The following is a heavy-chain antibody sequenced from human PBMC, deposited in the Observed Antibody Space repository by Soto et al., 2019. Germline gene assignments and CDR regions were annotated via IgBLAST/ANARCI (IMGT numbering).Heavy chain of an antibody. CDR1: GLTLRTSG. D-gene: IGHD3-3*01. CDR3: ARDLLRSGSCWRNDALNF. J-gene: IGHJ3*01. CDR2: MWYDGNTQ. V-gene: IGHV3-33*01. Sequence: PGGSLRLSCAASGLTLRTSGMHWVRQAPGKGPEWVAVMWYDGNTQYYADSVKGRFTISRDSSKNTLYLQMNSLRGEDTAVYYCARDLLRSGSCWRNDALNFWGQGTMVTVSS.